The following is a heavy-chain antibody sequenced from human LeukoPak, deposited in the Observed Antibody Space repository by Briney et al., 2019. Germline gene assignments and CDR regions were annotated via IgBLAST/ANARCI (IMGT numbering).Heavy chain of an antibody. CDR1: GLIFSRFW. V-gene: IGHV3-7*04. CDR3: VRVSPGSIFDY. Sequence: GGSLRLSCVDSGLIFSRFWMSCVRQAPGKGLQWVASINQDASVIYYVDSVKGRFTISRDNAKKSLFLQMNSLRAEDTAAYYCVRVSPGSIFDYWGQGALVTVSS. CDR2: INQDASVI. D-gene: IGHD1-1*01. J-gene: IGHJ4*02.